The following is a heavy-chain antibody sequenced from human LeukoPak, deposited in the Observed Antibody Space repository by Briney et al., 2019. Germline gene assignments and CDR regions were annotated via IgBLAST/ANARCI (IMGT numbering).Heavy chain of an antibody. D-gene: IGHD2-15*01. V-gene: IGHV3-74*01. Sequence: GGSLRLSCAASGFTFSGYWMHWVRQAPGKAPVWVSHINGEGRNTNYADSVKGPFTVSRDNAKNTLYLQMNSLRAADTAVYYCARGKSIVVGVTRVGYDHWGQGSLVTVSS. CDR3: ARGKSIVVGVTRVGYDH. CDR2: INGEGRNT. CDR1: GFTFSGYW. J-gene: IGHJ4*02.